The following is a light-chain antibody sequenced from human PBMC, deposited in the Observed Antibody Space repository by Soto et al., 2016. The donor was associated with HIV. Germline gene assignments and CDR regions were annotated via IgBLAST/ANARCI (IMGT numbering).Light chain of an antibody. CDR3: QQSYSIPST. J-gene: IGKJ5*01. CDR2: AAS. CDR1: QMINSY. Sequence: DIQMTQSPSSLSASVGDTVTITCRASQMINSYLNWYQQKPGKAPRLLISAASSLQVGVPSRFSGSRSRTGFSLTITSLQPEDFATYYCQQSYSIPSTFGPTDDDWR. V-gene: IGKV1-39*01.